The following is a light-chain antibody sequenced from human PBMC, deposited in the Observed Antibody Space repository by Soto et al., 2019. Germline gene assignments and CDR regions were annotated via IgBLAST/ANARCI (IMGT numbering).Light chain of an antibody. CDR2: KAS. Sequence: DIQMTQSPSTLSASVGDTVTITCRASESISIWLAWYQQKPGKAPNLLINKASSVPSEGPSRFRGSGSGTAFTLTIPSLKTDEFGVYDCQQYKISSTVGQGTKVEIK. CDR1: ESISIW. V-gene: IGKV1-5*03. J-gene: IGKJ1*01. CDR3: QQYKISST.